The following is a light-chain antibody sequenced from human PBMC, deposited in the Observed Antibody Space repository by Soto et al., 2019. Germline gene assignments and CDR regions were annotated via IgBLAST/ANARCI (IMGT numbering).Light chain of an antibody. J-gene: IGKJ3*01. CDR2: GTS. CDR3: QQRSNWPIFT. CDR1: QSVSNSY. Sequence: EIVLTQSPGTLSLSPGERATLSCRASQSVSNSYFAWYQQKPGQAPRLLIYGTSNTATGIPARFSGSRSGTDFTLTISSLEPEDFAVYYCQQRSNWPIFTFGPGTKVDIK. V-gene: IGKV3D-20*02.